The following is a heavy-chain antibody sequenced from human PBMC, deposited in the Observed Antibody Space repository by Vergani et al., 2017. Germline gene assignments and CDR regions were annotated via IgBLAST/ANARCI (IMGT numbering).Heavy chain of an antibody. J-gene: IGHJ4*02. D-gene: IGHD3-10*01. CDR2: ISWNRGKI. CDR1: GFVFDEYA. Sequence: EVQLVTSGGGLVQPGGSLRLSCAASGFVFDEYALHWVRQSPGKGLEWVSGISWNRGKIAYADSVKGRFTISRDTAKNTLYLQMNSLRAEDTAVYYCAKDDTRSITMVRGVITDYWGQGTLVTVSS. CDR3: AKDDTRSITMVRGVITDY. V-gene: IGHV3-9*01.